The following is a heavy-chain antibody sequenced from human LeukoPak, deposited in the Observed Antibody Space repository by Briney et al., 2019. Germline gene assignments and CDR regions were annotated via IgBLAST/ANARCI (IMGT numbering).Heavy chain of an antibody. CDR3: ARDGSSLDYFDY. J-gene: IGHJ4*02. Sequence: SETLSLTCTVSGGSITNYYWTWIRQPPGKGLEWIGSIYHSGNTYYNPSLKSRVTISIDTSKNQFSLKLSSVTAADTAVYYCARDGSSLDYFDYWGQGTLVTVSS. D-gene: IGHD6-13*01. CDR1: GGSITNYY. V-gene: IGHV4-38-2*02. CDR2: IYHSGNT.